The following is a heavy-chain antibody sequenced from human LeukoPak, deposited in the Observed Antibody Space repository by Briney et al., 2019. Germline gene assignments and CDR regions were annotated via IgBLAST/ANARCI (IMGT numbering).Heavy chain of an antibody. D-gene: IGHD6-19*01. CDR3: AKDHHSSGWYPTPFDY. Sequence: GGSLRLSCAASGFTFSSYAMSWVRQAPGKGLEWVSAISGSGGSTYYADSVKGRFTISRDNSKNTLYLQMNSLRAEDTAVYYCAKDHHSSGWYPTPFDYWGQGTLVTVSS. J-gene: IGHJ4*02. CDR1: GFTFSSYA. V-gene: IGHV3-23*01. CDR2: ISGSGGST.